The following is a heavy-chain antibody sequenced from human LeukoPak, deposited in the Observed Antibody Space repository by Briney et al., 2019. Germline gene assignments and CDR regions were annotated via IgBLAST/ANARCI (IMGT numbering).Heavy chain of an antibody. Sequence: GGSLRLSCAASGFTFNNYWMHWVRQVPGKGLMWVSRINSDGSGTTYADSVKGRFTISRDNAKNTLYLQMNSLRAEDTAVYYCATTGDYYDIYFDYWGRKPWSPSPQ. CDR3: ATTGDYYDIYFDY. CDR1: GFTFNNYW. D-gene: IGHD3-22*01. V-gene: IGHV3-74*01. CDR2: INSDGSGT. J-gene: IGHJ4*02.